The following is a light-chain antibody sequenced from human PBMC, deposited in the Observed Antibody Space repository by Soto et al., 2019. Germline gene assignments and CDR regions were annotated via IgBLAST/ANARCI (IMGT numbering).Light chain of an antibody. Sequence: DIVMTQSPLSLPVTPGEPASISCRSSQSLLHSDGYNYLHWYVQKPGQSPQLLIFLASNRASGVPDRFSGSVSGTDFALKISRVEAEDVGIYYCMQGLQTVTFGPGTKMDIK. CDR3: MQGLQTVT. CDR1: QSLLHSDGYNY. V-gene: IGKV2-28*01. CDR2: LAS. J-gene: IGKJ3*01.